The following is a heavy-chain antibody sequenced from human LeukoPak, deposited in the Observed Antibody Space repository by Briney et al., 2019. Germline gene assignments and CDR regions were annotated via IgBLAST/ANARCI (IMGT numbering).Heavy chain of an antibody. V-gene: IGHV3-30*18. J-gene: IGHJ4*02. Sequence: PGGSLRLSCADSGFTFSSYGKHWVRQAPGKGLEWEAVISYDGSNKYYADSVKGRFTISRDNSKNTLYLQMNSLRAEDTAVYYCAKASCGGDCYYFDYWGQGTLVTVTS. CDR1: GFTFSSYG. CDR2: ISYDGSNK. CDR3: AKASCGGDCYYFDY. D-gene: IGHD2-21*02.